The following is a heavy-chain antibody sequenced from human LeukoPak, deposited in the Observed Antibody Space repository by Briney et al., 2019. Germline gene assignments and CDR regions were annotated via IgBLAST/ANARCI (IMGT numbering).Heavy chain of an antibody. V-gene: IGHV3-53*01. Sequence: GGSLRLSCAASGFTVSSNYMSWVRQAPGKGLEWASVIYSGGSTYYADSVKGRFTISRDNSKNTLYLQMNSLRAEDTAVYYCARGGGSSWDRDYYYYMDVWGKGTTVTVSS. D-gene: IGHD6-13*01. J-gene: IGHJ6*03. CDR1: GFTVSSNY. CDR3: ARGGGSSWDRDYYYYMDV. CDR2: IYSGGST.